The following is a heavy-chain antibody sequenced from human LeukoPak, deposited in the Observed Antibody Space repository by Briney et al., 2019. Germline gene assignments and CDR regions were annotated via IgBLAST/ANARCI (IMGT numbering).Heavy chain of an antibody. D-gene: IGHD4-23*01. Sequence: GGSLRLSCAASGFTFSSYEMNWVRQAPGKGLEGVSHISSSGSTIHYTHSVKGRFTISRDNSKKSVYLEMNGLRAEDTAIYYCARTVARIGYWGQGTLVTVSS. V-gene: IGHV3-48*03. J-gene: IGHJ4*02. CDR1: GFTFSSYE. CDR2: ISSSGSTI. CDR3: ARTVARIGY.